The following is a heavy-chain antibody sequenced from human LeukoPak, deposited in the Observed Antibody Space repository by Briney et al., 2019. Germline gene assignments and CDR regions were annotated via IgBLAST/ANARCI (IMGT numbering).Heavy chain of an antibody. CDR3: AKEDGTVVVSTFGD. V-gene: IGHV3-30*02. CDR2: IQFDESSK. J-gene: IGHJ4*02. Sequence: GGSLRLSCAASGFNFRTYGMHWVRQAPGKGMEWVEFIQFDESSKNYADSVKGRFNMSRDNSKYTLYLQVNSLRAEDTAVYYCAKEDGTVVVSTFGDWGQGTLVTVSS. D-gene: IGHD3-22*01. CDR1: GFNFRTYG.